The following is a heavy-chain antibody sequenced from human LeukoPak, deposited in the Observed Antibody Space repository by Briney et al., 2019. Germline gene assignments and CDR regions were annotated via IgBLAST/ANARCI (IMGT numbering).Heavy chain of an antibody. D-gene: IGHD1-20*01. Sequence: PGGSLRLSCAASGFTFSSYSMNWVRQAPGKGLEGVSSISNMSSYIYYADSVKGRFTISRDNAKNSMYLQMNSLRAEDTAVYYCARDKGITGRADYWGQGTLVTVSS. J-gene: IGHJ4*02. V-gene: IGHV3-21*01. CDR1: GFTFSSYS. CDR3: ARDKGITGRADY. CDR2: ISNMSSYI.